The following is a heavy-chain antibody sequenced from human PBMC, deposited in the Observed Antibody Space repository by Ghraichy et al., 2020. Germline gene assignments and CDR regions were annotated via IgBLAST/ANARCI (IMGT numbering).Heavy chain of an antibody. CDR1: GFTFSSYS. J-gene: IGHJ6*02. D-gene: IGHD4-11*01. CDR3: ARVSTVTALYYYYGMDV. V-gene: IGHV3-48*01. CDR2: ISSSSTI. Sequence: GGSLRLSCAASGFTFSSYSMNWVRQAPGKGLEWVSSISSSSTIYYEDSVKGRFTISRDNDKNSLYLQMNSLRAEDTAVYYCARVSTVTALYYYYGMDVWGQGTTVTVSS.